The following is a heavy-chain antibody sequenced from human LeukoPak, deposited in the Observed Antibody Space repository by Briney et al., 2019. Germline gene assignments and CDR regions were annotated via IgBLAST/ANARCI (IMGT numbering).Heavy chain of an antibody. Sequence: SETLSLTCTVSGGSISSGGYYWSWIRQPPGKGLEWIGYIYHSGSTYYNPSLKSRVTISVDRSKNQFSLKLSSVTAADTAVYYCASHMVRGANFDYWGQGTLVTVSS. CDR1: GGSISSGGYY. J-gene: IGHJ4*02. CDR3: ASHMVRGANFDY. V-gene: IGHV4-30-2*01. CDR2: IYHSGST. D-gene: IGHD3-10*01.